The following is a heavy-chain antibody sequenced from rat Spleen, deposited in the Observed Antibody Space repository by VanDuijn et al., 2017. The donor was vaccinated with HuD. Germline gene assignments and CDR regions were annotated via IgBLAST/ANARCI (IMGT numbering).Heavy chain of an antibody. CDR3: VKVRDYSVDNWFGY. Sequence: EVQLVESGGGLVQPGRSMKLSCSASGFTFSDYGMAWVFQAPTKGLEWVASISYDGGSTYYRNSVKGRFTISRDNAKSILYLEMESLRFEDTATYYCVKVRDYSVDNWFGYWGQGSLVTVSS. V-gene: IGHV5-20*01. CDR2: ISYDGGST. CDR1: GFTFSDYG. D-gene: IGHD1-1*01. J-gene: IGHJ3*01.